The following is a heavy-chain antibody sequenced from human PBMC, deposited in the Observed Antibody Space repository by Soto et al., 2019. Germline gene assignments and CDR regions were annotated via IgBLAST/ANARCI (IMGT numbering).Heavy chain of an antibody. D-gene: IGHD6-13*01. Sequence: SVQVSCKASGGTFGSYSISWVRQAPGQGLEWMGGIIGIFGTANYAQKFQGRVTITADKSTSTAYMELSSLRSEDTAVYYCARQQGTAAANDYWGQGTLVTVSS. CDR2: IIGIFGTA. CDR1: GGTFGSYS. CDR3: ARQQGTAAANDY. V-gene: IGHV1-69*06. J-gene: IGHJ4*02.